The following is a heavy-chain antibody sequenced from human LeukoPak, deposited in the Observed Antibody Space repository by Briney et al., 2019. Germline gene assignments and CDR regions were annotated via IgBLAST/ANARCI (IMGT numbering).Heavy chain of an antibody. CDR3: VAIAAAGTIVDY. V-gene: IGHV4-59*01. D-gene: IGHD6-13*01. J-gene: IGHJ4*02. CDR2: IFYTGST. CDR1: GGSISSYY. Sequence: SETLSLTCTVSGGSISSYYWSWIRQPPGKGLEWIGYIFYTGSTNYNPSLKSRVTISVGTSKNQFSLKLSSVTAADTAVYYCVAIAAAGTIVDYWGQGTLVTVSS.